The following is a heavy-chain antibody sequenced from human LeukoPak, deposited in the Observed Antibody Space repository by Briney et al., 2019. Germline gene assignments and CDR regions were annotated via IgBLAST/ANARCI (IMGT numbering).Heavy chain of an antibody. J-gene: IGHJ1*01. V-gene: IGHV3-23*01. CDR2: ISGSGGST. CDR1: GFTFSSYA. D-gene: IGHD2-2*02. CDR3: AKEGIDQDIVVVPAAIRSPRAEYFQH. Sequence: GGSLRLSCAASGFTFSSYAMSWVRQAPGKGLERVSAISGSGGSTYYADSVKGRFTISRDNSKNTLYLQMNSLRAEDTAVYYCAKEGIDQDIVVVPAAIRSPRAEYFQHWGQGTLVTVSS.